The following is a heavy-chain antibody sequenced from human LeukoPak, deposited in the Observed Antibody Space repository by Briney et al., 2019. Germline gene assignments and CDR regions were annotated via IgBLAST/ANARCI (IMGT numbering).Heavy chain of an antibody. Sequence: SETLSLTCTVSGGSISSSSYYWGWIRQPPGKGLEWIGSIYYSGSTYYNPSLKSRVTISVDTSKNQFSLKLSSVTAADTAVYYCARDWSSGWYGNAFDIWGQGTMVTVSS. CDR3: ARDWSSGWYGNAFDI. J-gene: IGHJ3*02. D-gene: IGHD6-19*01. V-gene: IGHV4-39*07. CDR1: GGSISSSSYY. CDR2: IYYSGST.